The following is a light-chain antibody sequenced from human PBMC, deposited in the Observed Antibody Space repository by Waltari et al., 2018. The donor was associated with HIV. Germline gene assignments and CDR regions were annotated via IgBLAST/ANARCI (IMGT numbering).Light chain of an antibody. CDR3: SSYAGSNNVV. Sequence: QSALTQPPSASGSPGQSVTISCTGTSSDVVGYTSVSWYQQHPGKATQVMIYEVSKRPSGVPDRFSGSKSGNTASLTVSGLQAEDEADYYCSSYAGSNNVVFGGGTKLTVL. CDR1: SSDVVGYTS. V-gene: IGLV2-8*01. J-gene: IGLJ2*01. CDR2: EVS.